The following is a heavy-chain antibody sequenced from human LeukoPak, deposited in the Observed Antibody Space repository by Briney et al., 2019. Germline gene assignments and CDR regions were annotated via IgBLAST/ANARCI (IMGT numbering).Heavy chain of an antibody. CDR2: ISSSSSYI. Sequence: GGSLRLSCAASGFTFSSYSMNWVRQAPGKGLEWVSSISSSSSYIYYADSVKGRFTISRDNSKSTLYLQMNSLRAEDTAVYYCARALYYYDSSPFDYWGQGTLVTVSS. J-gene: IGHJ4*02. D-gene: IGHD3-22*01. CDR3: ARALYYYDSSPFDY. V-gene: IGHV3-21*01. CDR1: GFTFSSYS.